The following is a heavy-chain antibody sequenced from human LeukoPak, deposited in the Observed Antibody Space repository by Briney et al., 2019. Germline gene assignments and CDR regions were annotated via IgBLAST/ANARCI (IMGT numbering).Heavy chain of an antibody. J-gene: IGHJ4*02. D-gene: IGHD6-13*01. V-gene: IGHV1-18*01. CDR3: ARDPLYSSSWYVVPDY. CDR2: ISTYSGNT. CDR1: GYTFTSYG. Sequence: EASVKVSCKASGYTFTSYGISWVRQAPGQGLEWMGWISTYSGNTNYAQKLQGRVTMTTDTSTSTAYMELRSLRSDDTAVYYCARDPLYSSSWYVVPDYWGQGTLVTVSS.